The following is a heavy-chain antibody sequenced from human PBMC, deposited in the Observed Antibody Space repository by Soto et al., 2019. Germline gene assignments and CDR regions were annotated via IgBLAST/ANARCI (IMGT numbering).Heavy chain of an antibody. J-gene: IGHJ4*02. V-gene: IGHV4-61*08. D-gene: IGHD2-15*01. CDR3: ARGSVAAILY. CDR1: GGSISSGGYY. Sequence: PSETLSLTCTVSGGSISSGGYYWSWIRQHPGKGLEWIGYIYYSGSTNYNPSLKSRVTISVDTSKNQFSLKLSSVTAADTAVYYCARGSVAAILYWGQGTLVTVSS. CDR2: IYYSGST.